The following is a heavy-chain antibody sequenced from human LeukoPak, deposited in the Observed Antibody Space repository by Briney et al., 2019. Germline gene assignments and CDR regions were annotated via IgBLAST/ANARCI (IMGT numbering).Heavy chain of an antibody. CDR3: AREVGGTHFDY. Sequence: SETLSLTCTVSGGSISSYYWSWIRQPPGKGLEWIGYIYYSGSTNYNPSLKSRVTISVDTSKNQFSLKLSSVTAADTAVYYCAREVGGTHFDYWGQGTLVTVSS. CDR2: IYYSGST. D-gene: IGHD1-1*01. V-gene: IGHV4-59*01. CDR1: GGSISSYY. J-gene: IGHJ4*02.